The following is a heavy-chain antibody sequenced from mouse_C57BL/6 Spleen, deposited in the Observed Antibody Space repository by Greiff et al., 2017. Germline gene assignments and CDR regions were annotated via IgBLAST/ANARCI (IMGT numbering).Heavy chain of an antibody. CDR1: GYTFTSSW. J-gene: IGHJ4*01. CDR3: ARTGDYDGYPHAMYY. Sequence: QVQLQQPGAELVRPGSSVKLSCKASGYTFTSSWMAWVKQRPGQGLEWIGNIYPSDSETHYNKKFKDKATLTVAKSSSTAYMQPSSLTSEVSAVYYCARTGDYDGYPHAMYYWGHATSVTFSS. V-gene: IGHV1-61*01. CDR2: IYPSDSET. D-gene: IGHD2-3*01.